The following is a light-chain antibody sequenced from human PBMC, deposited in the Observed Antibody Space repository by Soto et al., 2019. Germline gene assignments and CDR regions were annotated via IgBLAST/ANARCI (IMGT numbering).Light chain of an antibody. V-gene: IGLV1-44*01. CDR1: SSDIGGNA. CDR2: NTS. J-gene: IGLJ1*01. CDR3: PTWDDSGISFV. Sequence: QSVLTQPPSASGTPGQGVTISCSGGSSDIGGNAINWYQHLPGTAPKLLVYNTSQRPSGVPDRFSGSKSGASASLAISGPDSEVEAVYYCPTWDDSGISFVFGIGTKFPVL.